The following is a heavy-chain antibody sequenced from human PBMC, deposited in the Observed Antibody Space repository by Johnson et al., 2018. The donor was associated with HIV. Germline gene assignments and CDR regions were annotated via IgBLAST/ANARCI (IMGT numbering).Heavy chain of an antibody. D-gene: IGHD6-19*01. CDR2: IYSDGSDT. Sequence: VQLVESGGGLVQPGGSLRLSCAASGFTFSNYWMHWVRQAPGKGLVWVSRIYSDGSDTKYAGSVKGRFTISRDNAKNTLYLQMNSLRAEDTAVYYCARKQWLTKISSDAFDIWGQGTMVTVSS. J-gene: IGHJ3*02. V-gene: IGHV3-74*02. CDR1: GFTFSNYW. CDR3: ARKQWLTKISSDAFDI.